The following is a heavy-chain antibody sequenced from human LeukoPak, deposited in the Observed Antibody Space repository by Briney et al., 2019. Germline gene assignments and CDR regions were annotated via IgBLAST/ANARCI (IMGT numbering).Heavy chain of an antibody. CDR1: GASISSSSYY. J-gene: IGHJ5*02. CDR2: IYYSAST. D-gene: IGHD5-18*01. V-gene: IGHV4-39*01. CDR3: AKRGYEIAPIP. Sequence: SETLSLTCTVSGASISSSSYYWGWIRQPPGKGLESIGSIYYSASTYYNPSLKSRVTISVDTSKNQFSLKLSSVTAADTAFYYCAKRGYEIAPIPWGQGTLVTVSS.